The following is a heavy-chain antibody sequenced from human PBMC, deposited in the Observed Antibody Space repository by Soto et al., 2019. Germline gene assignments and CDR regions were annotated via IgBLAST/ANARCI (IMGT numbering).Heavy chain of an antibody. V-gene: IGHV4-59*01. CDR1: GDSMSSFY. CDR3: ARDTTPSL. Sequence: XXTQSLPYTVSGDSMSSFYWSWIRQPPGKGLEWIGYMYYRGSTDYNPSLKSRVTMSVDTSKNQFSLKLSSVTAADTAMYYCARDTTPSLWGQGTLVTVSS. J-gene: IGHJ4*02. CDR2: MYYRGST. D-gene: IGHD1-1*01.